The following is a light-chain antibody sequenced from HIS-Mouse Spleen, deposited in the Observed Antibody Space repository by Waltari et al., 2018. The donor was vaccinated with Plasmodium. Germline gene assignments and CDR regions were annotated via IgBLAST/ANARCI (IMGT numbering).Light chain of an antibody. CDR3: SSYTSSSTLV. V-gene: IGLV2-14*03. Sequence: QSALTQPASVSGSPGQSLTIPCTGTSSAVGGYNYASWYQQHPGTAPKLMIYDVSNRPSGVSNRFSGSKSGNTASLTISGLQAEDEADYYCSSYTSSSTLVFGGGTKLTVL. CDR1: SSAVGGYNY. J-gene: IGLJ2*01. CDR2: DVS.